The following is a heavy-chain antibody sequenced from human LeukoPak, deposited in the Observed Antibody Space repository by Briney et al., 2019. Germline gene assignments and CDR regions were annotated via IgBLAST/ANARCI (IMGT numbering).Heavy chain of an antibody. CDR3: ARDRLTGTTGFDP. Sequence: ASVKVSCKASGYTFTSYGISWVRQAPGQGLEWMGWISAYNGNTNYAQKLQGRVTMTPDTSTSTAYVELRSLRSDDTAVYYCARDRLTGTTGFDPWGQGTLVTVSS. V-gene: IGHV1-18*01. CDR2: ISAYNGNT. CDR1: GYTFTSYG. J-gene: IGHJ5*02. D-gene: IGHD1-7*01.